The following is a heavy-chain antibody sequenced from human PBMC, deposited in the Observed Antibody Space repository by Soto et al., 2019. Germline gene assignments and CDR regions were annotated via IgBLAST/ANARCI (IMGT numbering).Heavy chain of an antibody. CDR3: VRGGSANYYGLFDS. Sequence: EVQLVESGAGLVQPGGSLRLSCAASGFTFSSYWMHWVRQVPGKGLVWVSRIKSDASTIMYADSVKGRFTISRDNAKNTLYLQVNSLRPEDTAVYYCVRGGSANYYGLFDSWGQGTLVTVSS. CDR2: IKSDASTI. D-gene: IGHD1-26*01. V-gene: IGHV3-74*03. CDR1: GFTFSSYW. J-gene: IGHJ4*02.